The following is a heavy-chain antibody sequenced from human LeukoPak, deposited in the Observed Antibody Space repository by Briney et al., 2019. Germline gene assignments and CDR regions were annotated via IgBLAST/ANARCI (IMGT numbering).Heavy chain of an antibody. Sequence: PGGSLRLSCAASEFTFSSYGMHWVRQAPGKGLGWVAVISSDGNNEFYADSVKGRFTISRDNSKNTVYLQMNSLRVEDTAVYYCAKTLWSSGYTFDYWGQGTLVTVSS. CDR1: EFTFSSYG. CDR3: AKTLWSSGYTFDY. CDR2: ISSDGNNE. J-gene: IGHJ4*02. D-gene: IGHD3-22*01. V-gene: IGHV3-30*18.